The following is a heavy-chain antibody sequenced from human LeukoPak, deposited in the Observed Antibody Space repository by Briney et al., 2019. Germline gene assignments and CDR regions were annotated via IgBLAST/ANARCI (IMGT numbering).Heavy chain of an antibody. CDR2: LSSTGSYT. J-gene: IGHJ4*02. CDR1: GFTFRDYY. D-gene: IGHD4-17*01. CDR3: ARDLHGDYYFDY. Sequence: GGSLRLSCAASGFTFRDYYMSWIRQAPGKGLEWVSFLSSTGSYTNYADSVKGRFTISRDNSKNTLYLQMNSLRAEDTAVYYCARDLHGDYYFDYWGQGTLVTVSS. V-gene: IGHV3-11*06.